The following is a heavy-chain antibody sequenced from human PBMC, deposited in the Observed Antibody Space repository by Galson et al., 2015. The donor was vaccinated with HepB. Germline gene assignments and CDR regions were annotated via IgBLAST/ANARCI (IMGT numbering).Heavy chain of an antibody. CDR2: IYYSGST. Sequence: SETLSLTCTVSGGSISSYYWSWIRQPPGKGLEWIGYIYYSGSTNYNPSLKSRVTISVDTSKNQFSLKLSSVTAADTAVYYCARGDGSWLVTGRFDPWGQGTLVTVSS. V-gene: IGHV4-59*08. CDR3: ARGDGSWLVTGRFDP. J-gene: IGHJ5*02. D-gene: IGHD6-19*01. CDR1: GGSISSYY.